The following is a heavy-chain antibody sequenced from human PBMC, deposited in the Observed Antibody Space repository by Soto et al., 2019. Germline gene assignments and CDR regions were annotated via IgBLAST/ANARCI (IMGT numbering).Heavy chain of an antibody. V-gene: IGHV3-64D*08. CDR2: ISSNGGST. J-gene: IGHJ4*02. CDR3: VKDLVGATLFHRYYFDY. D-gene: IGHD1-26*01. CDR1: GFTFSSYA. Sequence: GGSLRLSCSASGFTFSSYAMHWVRQAPGKGLEYVSAISSNGGSTYYADSVKGRFTISRDNSKNTLYLQMSSLRAEDTAVYYCVKDLVGATLFHRYYFDYWGQGTLVTVSS.